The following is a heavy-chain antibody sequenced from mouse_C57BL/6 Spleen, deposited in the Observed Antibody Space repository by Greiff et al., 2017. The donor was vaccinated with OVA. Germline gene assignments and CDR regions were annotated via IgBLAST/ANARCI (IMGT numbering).Heavy chain of an antibody. CDR1: GYTFTDYE. J-gene: IGHJ4*01. CDR3: TRRYGSSYGGYAMDY. Sequence: QVQLQQSGAELVRPGASVTLSCKASGYTFTDYEMHWVKQTPVHGLEWIGAIDPETGGTAYNQKFKGKAILTADKSSSTAYMELRSLTSEDSAVYYCTRRYGSSYGGYAMDYWGQGTSVTVSS. CDR2: IDPETGGT. V-gene: IGHV1-15*01. D-gene: IGHD1-1*01.